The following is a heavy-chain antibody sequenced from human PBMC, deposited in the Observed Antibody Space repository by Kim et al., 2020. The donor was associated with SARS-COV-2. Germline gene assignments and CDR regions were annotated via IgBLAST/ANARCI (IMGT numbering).Heavy chain of an antibody. D-gene: IGHD2-15*01. Sequence: YNPYLKGRVTISIDTSRNQFSLKVNSVTAADTAMYYCQRMVRGGPFDYWGQGTLVTVSS. V-gene: IGHV4-4*08. CDR3: QRMVRGGPFDY. J-gene: IGHJ4*02.